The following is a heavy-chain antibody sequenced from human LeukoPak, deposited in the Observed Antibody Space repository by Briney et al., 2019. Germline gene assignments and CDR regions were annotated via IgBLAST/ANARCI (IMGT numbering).Heavy chain of an antibody. J-gene: IGHJ4*02. D-gene: IGHD3-22*01. V-gene: IGHV4-59*08. CDR1: GGSISSYY. Sequence: PSETLSLTCTVSGGSISSYYWSWIRQPPGKGLEWIGYIYYSGTTNYNPSLKSRVTISVDTSKNQFSLKLSSVTAADTAVYYCATQGNYYDRPFDYWGQGTLVTVSS. CDR2: IYYSGTT. CDR3: ATQGNYYDRPFDY.